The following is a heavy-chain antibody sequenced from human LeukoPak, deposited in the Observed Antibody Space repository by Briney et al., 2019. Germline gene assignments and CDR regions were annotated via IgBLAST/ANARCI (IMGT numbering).Heavy chain of an antibody. V-gene: IGHV3-30*04. CDR2: ISYDGSNK. Sequence: GGSLRLSCAASGFTFRNHAMDSARQSPGKGLEWEAVISYDGSNKYYAASVQGRFIISRDLSNNMLYLQMDRLRAEDAALYYCARDQDVVVRGTNSQDYFGMDVWGQGATVTVSS. CDR1: GFTFRNHA. CDR3: ARDQDVVVRGTNSQDYFGMDV. D-gene: IGHD2-2*01. J-gene: IGHJ6*02.